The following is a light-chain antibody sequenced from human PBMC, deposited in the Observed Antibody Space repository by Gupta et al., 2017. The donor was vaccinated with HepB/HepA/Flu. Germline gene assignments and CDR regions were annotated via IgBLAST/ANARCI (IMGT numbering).Light chain of an antibody. CDR1: QSVLHSSNSKNY. V-gene: IGKV4-1*01. CDR3: QQYYSMGT. J-gene: IGKJ1*01. Sequence: DIVMTQSPESLAVSLGERATINCKSGQSVLHSSNSKNYLAWYQQQPGQPPKLLIYWASTRESGVPDRFSGSGSGTDFTLTISSLQAEDVAVYYCQQYYSMGTFGQGTKVEIK. CDR2: WAS.